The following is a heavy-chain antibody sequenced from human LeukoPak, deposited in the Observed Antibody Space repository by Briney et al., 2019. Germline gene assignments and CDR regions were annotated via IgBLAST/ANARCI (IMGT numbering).Heavy chain of an antibody. D-gene: IGHD6-6*01. Sequence: GGSLRLSCAASGFTFDDYAMHWVRQAPGKGLEWVSGISWNSGSIGYADSVKGRFTISRDNAKNSLYLQMNSLRAEDTAVYYCARAGGWGYSSSSGYYFDYWGQGTLVTVSS. V-gene: IGHV3-9*01. J-gene: IGHJ4*02. CDR3: ARAGGWGYSSSSGYYFDY. CDR2: ISWNSGSI. CDR1: GFTFDDYA.